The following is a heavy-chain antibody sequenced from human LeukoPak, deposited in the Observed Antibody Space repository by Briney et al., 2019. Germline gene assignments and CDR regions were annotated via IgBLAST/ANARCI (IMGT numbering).Heavy chain of an antibody. CDR1: GFTFSSYA. V-gene: IGHV3-23*01. D-gene: IGHD3-22*01. J-gene: IGHJ3*02. CDR2: ISGSGGST. CDR3: AKDGGEAYCYDGSGYYDAFDI. Sequence: GGSLRLSCAASGFTFSSYAMSWVRQAPGKGLEWVSAISGSGGSTYYADSVKGRFTISRDNSKNTLYLQMNSLRAEDTAVYYCAKDGGEAYCYDGSGYYDAFDIWGQGTMVTVSS.